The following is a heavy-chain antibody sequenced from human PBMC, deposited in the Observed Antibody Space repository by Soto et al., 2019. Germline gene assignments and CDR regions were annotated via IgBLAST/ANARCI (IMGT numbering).Heavy chain of an antibody. D-gene: IGHD2-21*02. Sequence: GGSLRLSCAASGFTFSSYSMNWVRQAPGKGLEWVSYISSSGTTIYYADSVKGRFTISRDNAKNSLYLQMSSLRAEDTAVYYCARDGLPYYYIDLWGKGTTVTVSS. V-gene: IGHV3-48*01. CDR3: ARDGLPYYYIDL. CDR2: ISSSGTTI. J-gene: IGHJ6*03. CDR1: GFTFSSYS.